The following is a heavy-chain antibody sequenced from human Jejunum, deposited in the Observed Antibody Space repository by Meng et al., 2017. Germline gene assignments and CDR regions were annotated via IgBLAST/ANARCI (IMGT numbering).Heavy chain of an antibody. J-gene: IGHJ4*02. CDR3: AHSSSSSSFGFDY. CDR1: GGSVSSAAYY. D-gene: IGHD6-6*01. Sequence: QVQVQEPGPGRVRPSETLSLTCPVSGGSVSSAAYYWNWIRQPPGKGLEWIGYIYYSGGTTYSPSLNSRVTISIDTAKNQVSLKVSSVTAADTAVYYCAHSSSSSSFGFDYWGQGTLVTVSS. V-gene: IGHV4-61*08. CDR2: IYYSGGT.